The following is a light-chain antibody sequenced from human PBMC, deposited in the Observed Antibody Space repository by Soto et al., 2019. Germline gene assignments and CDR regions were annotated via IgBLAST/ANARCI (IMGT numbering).Light chain of an antibody. CDR2: GAS. CDR3: QQYNNCPPIT. J-gene: IGKJ4*01. V-gene: IGKV3-15*01. CDR1: RNINRK. Sequence: EIVMTQSPATLSVSPGERATLSCRASRNINRKLAWYQQKPGQAPRLLISGASTRATGIPARFSGSGSGTEFTLTISSLQSEDFAVYYCQQYNNCPPITFGGGTRLEIK.